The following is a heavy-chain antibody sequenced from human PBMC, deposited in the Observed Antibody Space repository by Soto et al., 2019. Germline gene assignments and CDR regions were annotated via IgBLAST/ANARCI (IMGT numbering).Heavy chain of an antibody. J-gene: IGHJ6*01. D-gene: IGHD4-17*01. V-gene: IGHV3-48*02. CDR1: GFTFSAYN. Sequence: GGSLRLSCAASGFTFSAYNLNWVRQAPGKGLEWVAYISTGGNTIYYADSVKGRFTFSRDNAAQSVYLQMNSLRHEDTAVYYSVRDRGTVTSHVGPDDGMDVGGQGTTVTVAS. CDR3: VRDRGTVTSHVGPDDGMDV. CDR2: ISTGGNTI.